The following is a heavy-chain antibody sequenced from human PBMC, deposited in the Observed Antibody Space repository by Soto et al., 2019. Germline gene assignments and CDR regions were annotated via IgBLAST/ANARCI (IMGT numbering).Heavy chain of an antibody. Sequence: EVQLLESGGGLVQPGGSLRLSCAASGFTFSSYAMSWVRQAPGKGLEWVSAISGSGGSTYYADYVKGRFTISRDNSKNTLYLQMNSLRAEDTAVYYCAKDNLVVAAPPDAFDIWGQGTMVTVSS. CDR3: AKDNLVVAAPPDAFDI. CDR1: GFTFSSYA. CDR2: ISGSGGST. D-gene: IGHD2-15*01. J-gene: IGHJ3*02. V-gene: IGHV3-23*01.